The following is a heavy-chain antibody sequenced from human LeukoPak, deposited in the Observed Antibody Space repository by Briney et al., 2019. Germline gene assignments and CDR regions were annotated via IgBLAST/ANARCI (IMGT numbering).Heavy chain of an antibody. CDR2: IYYSGST. CDR1: GVSISPYY. J-gene: IGHJ4*02. D-gene: IGHD1/OR15-1a*01. V-gene: IGHV4-59*01. CDR3: ARDRHWTNDWVFDY. Sequence: SGTLSLTCNVSGVSISPYYWSWIRQPPGKGLEWMGYIYYSGSTDYNPSLKSRVTISVDLSKNQFSLKLNSVTAADTAVYYCARDRHWTNDWVFDYWGQGTLVTVSP.